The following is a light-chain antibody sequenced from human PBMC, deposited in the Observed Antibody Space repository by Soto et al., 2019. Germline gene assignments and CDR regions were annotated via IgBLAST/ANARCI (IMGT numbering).Light chain of an antibody. J-gene: IGLJ1*01. V-gene: IGLV2-14*01. CDR2: DVS. CDR1: SSDVGGYNY. CDR3: SSYTTSSTYV. Sequence: QSVLTQPPCVSGSPGQSITISCTGTSSDVGGYNYVSWYQQRPGKAPKLMIYDVSNRPSGVSNRFSGSKSGNTASLTISGLQAEDEADYYCSSYTTSSTYVFGTGTKVTVL.